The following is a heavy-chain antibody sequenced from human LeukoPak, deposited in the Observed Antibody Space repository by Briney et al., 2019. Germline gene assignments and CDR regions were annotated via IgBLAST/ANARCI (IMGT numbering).Heavy chain of an antibody. J-gene: IGHJ4*02. CDR2: IRSKAYGGTT. V-gene: IGHV3-49*03. CDR1: GFTFGDYA. D-gene: IGHD5-12*01. Sequence: GGSLRLPCTASGFTFGDYAMSWFRQAPGKGLEWVGFIRSKAYGGTTEYAASVKGRFTISRDDSKSIAYLQMNSLRAEDTAVYYCAKEWPGTVSWGQGTLVTVSS. CDR3: AKEWPGTVS.